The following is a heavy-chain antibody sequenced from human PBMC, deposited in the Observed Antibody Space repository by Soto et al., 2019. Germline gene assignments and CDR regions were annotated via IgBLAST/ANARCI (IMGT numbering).Heavy chain of an antibody. Sequence: SETLSLTCTVSGGSISSYYWSWIRQPPGKGLEWIGYIYYTGSTNNNPSLNSRVTISVDTSKNQFSLKLSSVTAADTAVYYCARERAVAGSFDFWGQGTLVTVSS. D-gene: IGHD6-19*01. J-gene: IGHJ4*02. CDR1: GGSISSYY. CDR2: IYYTGST. CDR3: ARERAVAGSFDF. V-gene: IGHV4-59*01.